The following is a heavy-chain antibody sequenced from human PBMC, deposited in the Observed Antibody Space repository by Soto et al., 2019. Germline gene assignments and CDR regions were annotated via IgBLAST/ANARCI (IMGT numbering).Heavy chain of an antibody. D-gene: IGHD3-10*01. V-gene: IGHV3-74*01. CDR1: GFTFSSHW. Sequence: EVQLVESGGGLVQPGGSLRLSCAASGFTFSSHWLHWVRQAPGKGLVWVSRINSDGSSTNYADSVKGQFTITRDNANNTVYLQVTSLRAEDTAVYYCARSGSVTYLLDYWGQGTLVTVSS. CDR2: INSDGSST. J-gene: IGHJ4*02. CDR3: ARSGSVTYLLDY.